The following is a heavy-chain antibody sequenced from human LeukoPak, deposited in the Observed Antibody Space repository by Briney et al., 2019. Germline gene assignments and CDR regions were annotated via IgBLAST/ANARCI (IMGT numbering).Heavy chain of an antibody. CDR3: ARESSGWYFPNAFDI. V-gene: IGHV1-69*04. D-gene: IGHD6-19*01. CDR2: IIPILGIA. J-gene: IGHJ3*02. Sequence: SVKVSCKASGGTFSSYAISWVRQAPGQGLEWMGRIIPILGIANYAQKFQGRVTITADKSTSTAYMELSRLRSEDTAVYYCARESSGWYFPNAFDIWGQGTMVTVSS. CDR1: GGTFSSYA.